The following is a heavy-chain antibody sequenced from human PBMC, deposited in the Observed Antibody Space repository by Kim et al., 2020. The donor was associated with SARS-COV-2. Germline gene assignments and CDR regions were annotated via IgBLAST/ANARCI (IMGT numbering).Heavy chain of an antibody. J-gene: IGHJ4*02. V-gene: IGHV1-3*01. CDR3: ARGAYCRGGICFPPGGY. CDR2: INAANGNT. D-gene: IGHD2-15*01. Sequence: ASVKVSCKASGYSFTAYTIHWVRQAPGQRLEWMGWINAANGNTEFSQKFQGRVTSSRDTSATTVHMEVSSPRSEDTAVYYCARGAYCRGGICFPPGGYWGQGTLVIVSS. CDR1: GYSFTAYT.